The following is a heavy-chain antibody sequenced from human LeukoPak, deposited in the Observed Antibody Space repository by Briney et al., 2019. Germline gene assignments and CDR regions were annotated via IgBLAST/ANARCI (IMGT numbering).Heavy chain of an antibody. CDR3: ARLGGSNTVTTALDY. Sequence: LETLSLTCTVSGGSISSYYWSCIRQPPGKGLEWIGYIYYSGSTNYNPSLKSRVTISVDTSKNQFSLKLSSMTAADTAVYYCARLGGSNTVTTALDYWGQGTLVTVSS. D-gene: IGHD4-17*01. J-gene: IGHJ4*02. CDR2: IYYSGST. CDR1: GGSISSYY. V-gene: IGHV4-59*01.